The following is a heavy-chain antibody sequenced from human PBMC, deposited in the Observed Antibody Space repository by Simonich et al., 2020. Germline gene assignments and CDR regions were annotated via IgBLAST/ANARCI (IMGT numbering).Heavy chain of an antibody. D-gene: IGHD6-13*01. CDR2: IYHNGST. Sequence: QVQLQESGPGLVKPSETLSLTCAVSGYSISSGYYWGWIRQPQGKGLEWIGSIYHNGSTYYNPSIKSRVTISVDTSKNQFSLKLSSVTAADTAVYYCARVGYSNYYYYGMDVWGQGTTVTVSS. CDR3: ARVGYSNYYYYGMDV. V-gene: IGHV4-38-2*01. J-gene: IGHJ6*02. CDR1: GYSISSGYY.